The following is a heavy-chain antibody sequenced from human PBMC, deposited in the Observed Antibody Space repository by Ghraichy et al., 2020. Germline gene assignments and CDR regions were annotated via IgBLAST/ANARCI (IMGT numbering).Heavy chain of an antibody. J-gene: IGHJ5*02. CDR3: ARGYDIVATT. D-gene: IGHD5-12*01. Sequence: GSLRLSCAVYGGSFSGYYWSWIRQPPGKGLEWIGEINHSGSTNYNPSLKSRVTISVETSKNQFSLKLSSVTAADTAVYYCARGYDIVATTWGQGTLVTVSS. CDR2: INHSGST. V-gene: IGHV4-34*01. CDR1: GGSFSGYY.